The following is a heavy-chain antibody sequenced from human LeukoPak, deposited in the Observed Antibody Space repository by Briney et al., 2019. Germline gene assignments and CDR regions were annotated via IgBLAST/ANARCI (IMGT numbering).Heavy chain of an antibody. CDR2: INPNSGGT. J-gene: IGHJ5*02. CDR1: GYTFTGYY. CDR3: ARGVLLRLRLGELSLRDRFDP. D-gene: IGHD3-16*02. V-gene: IGHV1-2*02. Sequence: ASVKVSCKASGYTFTGYYMYWVRQAPGQGLEWMGWINPNSGGTNYAQKFQGRVTMTRDTSISTAYMELSRLRSDDTAVYYCARGVLLRLRLGELSLRDRFDPWGQGTLVTVSS.